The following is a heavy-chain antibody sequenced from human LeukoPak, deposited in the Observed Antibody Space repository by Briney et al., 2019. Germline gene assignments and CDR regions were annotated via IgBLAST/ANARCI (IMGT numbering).Heavy chain of an antibody. CDR1: SGSICSGGYY. D-gene: IGHD2-2*01. J-gene: IGHJ6*02. Sequence: SETLSLTCTVSSGSICSGGYYWSWIRQHPGKGLEWIGNIDYSGSTYYNPSLKSRVTISVDTSKNQYSLKLSAVTAADTAVYYCARDRGSTSHYYYGMDVWGQGATVTVSS. CDR2: IDYSGST. V-gene: IGHV4-31*03. CDR3: ARDRGSTSHYYYGMDV.